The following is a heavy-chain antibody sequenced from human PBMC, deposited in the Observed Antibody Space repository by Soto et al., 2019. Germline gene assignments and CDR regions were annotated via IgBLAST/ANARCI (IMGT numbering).Heavy chain of an antibody. Sequence: GGSLRLSCAASGFTFSSFAMSWVRQAPGKGLEWVSAISGSDNSTYYADSVKGRFTISRDNSKNSLYLQMNSLRAEDTALYYCAKDLGYCSSTSCYIDGMDVWGQGTTVTVSS. V-gene: IGHV3-23*01. CDR2: ISGSDNST. CDR1: GFTFSSFA. CDR3: AKDLGYCSSTSCYIDGMDV. J-gene: IGHJ6*02. D-gene: IGHD2-2*02.